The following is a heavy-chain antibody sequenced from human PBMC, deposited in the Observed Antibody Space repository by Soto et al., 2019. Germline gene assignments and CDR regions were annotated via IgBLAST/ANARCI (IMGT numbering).Heavy chain of an antibody. Sequence: SETLSLTCTVSGGSISSGGYYWSWIRQHPGKGLEWIGYIYYSGSTNYNPSLKSRVTISVDTSKNQFSLKLSSVTAADTAVYYCARDSNTMVRGVTPHGYSYYYGMDVWGRRTTCAVSS. V-gene: IGHV4-61*08. CDR2: IYYSGST. D-gene: IGHD3-10*01. CDR1: GGSISSGGYY. CDR3: ARDSNTMVRGVTPHGYSYYYGMDV. J-gene: IGHJ6*02.